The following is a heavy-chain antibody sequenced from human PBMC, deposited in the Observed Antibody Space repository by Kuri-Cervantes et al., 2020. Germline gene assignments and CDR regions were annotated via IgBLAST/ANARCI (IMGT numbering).Heavy chain of an antibody. CDR2: IIPIFGTA. V-gene: IGHV1-69*13. J-gene: IGHJ6*02. CDR3: ARATGYSTLFYYGMDV. CDR1: GYTFTSYG. Sequence: SVKVSCKASGYTFTSYGISWVRQAPGQGLEWMGGIIPIFGTANYAQKFQGRVTITADESTSTAYMELSSLRSEDTAVYYCARATGYSTLFYYGMDVWGQGTTVTVSS. D-gene: IGHD6-13*01.